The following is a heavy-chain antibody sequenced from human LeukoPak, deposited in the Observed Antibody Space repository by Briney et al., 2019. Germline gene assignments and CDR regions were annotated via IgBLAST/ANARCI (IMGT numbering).Heavy chain of an antibody. CDR1: GGSVSSGSYY. Sequence: SETVSLTCTVSGGSVSSGSYYWSWIRQPPGKGLEWIGYIYYSGSTYYNPSLKSRVTISVDTSKNQFSLKLSSVTAADTAVYYCARANYVWGSYRYGVAFDIWGQGTMVTVSS. D-gene: IGHD3-16*02. CDR2: IYYSGST. V-gene: IGHV4-30-4*08. CDR3: ARANYVWGSYRYGVAFDI. J-gene: IGHJ3*02.